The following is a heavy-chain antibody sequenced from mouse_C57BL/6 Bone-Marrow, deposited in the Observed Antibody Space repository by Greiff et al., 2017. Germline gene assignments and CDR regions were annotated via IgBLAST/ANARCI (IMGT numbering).Heavy chain of an antibody. CDR3: TSLFITTVVFDY. Sequence: EVHLVESGAELVRPGASVKLSCTASGFNIKDDYMHWVKQRPEQGLEWIGWIDPENGDTEYASKFQGKATITADTSSNTAYLQLSRLTSEDTAVYYCTSLFITTVVFDYWGQGTTLTVSS. V-gene: IGHV14-4*01. CDR2: IDPENGDT. CDR1: GFNIKDDY. D-gene: IGHD1-1*01. J-gene: IGHJ2*01.